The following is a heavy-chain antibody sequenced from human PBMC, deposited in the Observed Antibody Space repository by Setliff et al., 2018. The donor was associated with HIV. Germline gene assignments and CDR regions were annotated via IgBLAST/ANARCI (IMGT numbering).Heavy chain of an antibody. D-gene: IGHD5-12*01. Sequence: ASXKVXXXSSGYSFTNHYMHWVRQAPGQGLEWMGVINPTGGSTRNTQKFQGRXXXXXDPSTSTVYMELSSLRSEDTAVYYCASAGAWQRNALDIWGQGTMVTVSS. CDR1: GYSFTNHY. J-gene: IGHJ3*02. CDR3: ASAGAWQRNALDI. CDR2: INPTGGST. V-gene: IGHV1-46*01.